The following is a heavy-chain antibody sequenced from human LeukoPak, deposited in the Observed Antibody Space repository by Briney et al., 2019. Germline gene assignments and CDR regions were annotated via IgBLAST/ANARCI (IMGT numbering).Heavy chain of an antibody. CDR2: ITTSGGGT. J-gene: IGHJ4*02. CDR1: GYTFSTYG. Sequence: GGSLRLSCAASGYTFSTYGMVWVRQTPGKGLEWASSITTSGGGTYYADSVKGRFTISRDNSKNTLYLQMNSLRAEDTAVYYCAKEGNVAVTTYDYWGQGTLVTVSS. D-gene: IGHD2-21*02. V-gene: IGHV3-23*01. CDR3: AKEGNVAVTTYDY.